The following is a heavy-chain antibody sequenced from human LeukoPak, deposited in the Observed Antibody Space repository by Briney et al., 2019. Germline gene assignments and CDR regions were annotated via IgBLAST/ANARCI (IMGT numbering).Heavy chain of an antibody. D-gene: IGHD3-9*01. Sequence: PGRSLRLSCAASGFTFSSYGMHWVRKAPGTGLDLVAVIWYDGSNKYYADSVKGRFTISRDNSKNTLYLQMNSLRAEDTAVYYCARGGYYDILTGYLDYWGQGTLVTVSS. V-gene: IGHV3-33*01. CDR3: ARGGYYDILTGYLDY. CDR1: GFTFSSYG. CDR2: IWYDGSNK. J-gene: IGHJ4*02.